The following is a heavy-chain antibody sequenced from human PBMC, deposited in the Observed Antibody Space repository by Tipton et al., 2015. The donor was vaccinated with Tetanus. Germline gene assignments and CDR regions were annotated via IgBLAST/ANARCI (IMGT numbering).Heavy chain of an antibody. CDR3: ARGPVGGAAAGSRFDL. Sequence: QLVQSGAEVRKPGASVKVSCKASGYTFTSYDINWVRQATGQGLEWMGWMNPNSGNTGYAQKFHGRVTMTRNPSISTAYMELSSLRSEDPAVYYCARGPVGGAAAGSRFDLWGRGTLVTVSS. V-gene: IGHV1-8*01. J-gene: IGHJ2*01. CDR1: GYTFTSYD. CDR2: MNPNSGNT. D-gene: IGHD6-13*01.